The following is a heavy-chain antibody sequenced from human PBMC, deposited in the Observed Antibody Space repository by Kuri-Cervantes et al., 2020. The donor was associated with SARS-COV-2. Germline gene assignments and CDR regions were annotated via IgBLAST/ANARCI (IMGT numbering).Heavy chain of an antibody. Sequence: SSYYWGWIRQPPGKGLEWVAFIRYDGSNKYYADSVKGRFTISRDKSKNTLYLQMNSLRAEDTAVYYCAKDRTAATPIGGDYDGMDVWGQGTMVTVSS. CDR1: SSYY. CDR3: AKDRTAATPIGGDYDGMDV. D-gene: IGHD2-15*01. J-gene: IGHJ6*02. V-gene: IGHV3-30*02. CDR2: IRYDGSNK.